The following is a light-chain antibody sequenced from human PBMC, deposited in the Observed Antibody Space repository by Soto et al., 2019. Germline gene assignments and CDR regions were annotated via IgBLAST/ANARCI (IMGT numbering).Light chain of an antibody. CDR1: TSDVGGYSY. CDR2: EVS. V-gene: IGLV2-14*01. CDR3: NSYTTTGTYV. J-gene: IGLJ1*01. Sequence: QSVLTQPASVSGSPGQSITISCTGTTSDVGGYSYVSWYQQHPGKAPKLMVYEVSNRPSGVSIRFFGSKSGSTASLTIYGLQAEDEADYYCNSYTTTGTYVFGTGTKLTVL.